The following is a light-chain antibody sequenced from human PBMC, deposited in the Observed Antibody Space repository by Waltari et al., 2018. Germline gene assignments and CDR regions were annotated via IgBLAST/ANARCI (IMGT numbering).Light chain of an antibody. CDR2: GAS. V-gene: IGKV1-39*01. J-gene: IGKJ3*01. CDR1: QNIDNY. CDR3: QQTYGTLFT. Sequence: DIQMTQSPSSLSASVGDRVTITCRASQNIDNYLNWYRQKPGKAPERLIYGASTLQSGVPSTFSASESGTNFTLTISSLQPEDFATYYCQQTYGTLFTFGPGTKVDV.